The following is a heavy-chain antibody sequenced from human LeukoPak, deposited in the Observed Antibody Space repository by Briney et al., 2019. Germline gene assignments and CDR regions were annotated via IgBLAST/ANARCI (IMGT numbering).Heavy chain of an antibody. D-gene: IGHD3-9*01. V-gene: IGHV3-30*18. CDR3: AKGLRYSDN. CDR1: GFTFSSYG. Sequence: GRSLRLSCASSGFTFSSYGMHWVRQAPGKGLEWVAVISYDGSNKYYADSVRGRFTISRDNSKNTLYLQMNSLRADDTAVYYCAKGLRYSDNWGQGTLVTVSS. CDR2: ISYDGSNK. J-gene: IGHJ4*02.